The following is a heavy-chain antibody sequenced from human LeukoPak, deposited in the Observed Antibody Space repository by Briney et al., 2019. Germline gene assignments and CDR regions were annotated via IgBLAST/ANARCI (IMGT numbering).Heavy chain of an antibody. D-gene: IGHD5-18*01. Sequence: SETLSLTCAVYGGSFSGYYWSWIRQPPGKGLEWIGEINHSGSTNYNPSLKSRVTISVDTSKNQFSLKLSSVTAADTAVYYCATPGTYTAKVDPWGQGTLVTVSS. CDR2: INHSGST. J-gene: IGHJ5*02. V-gene: IGHV4-34*01. CDR1: GGSFSGYY. CDR3: ATPGTYTAKVDP.